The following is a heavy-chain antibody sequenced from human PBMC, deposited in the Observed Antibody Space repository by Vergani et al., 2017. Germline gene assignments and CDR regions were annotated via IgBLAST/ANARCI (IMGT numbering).Heavy chain of an antibody. V-gene: IGHV3-11*04. J-gene: IGHJ6*03. Sequence: QVQLVESGGGLVKTGGSLRLSCAASGFTFSDYYMSWIRQAPGKGLEWVSYISSSGSTIYYADSVKGRFTISRDNAKNALYLQMNRLRDEDTAVYDCASTWWPRRVPRRFDYYIDFWGKGTTVTVSS. CDR3: ASTWWPRRVPRRFDYYIDF. CDR1: GFTFSDYY. CDR2: ISSSGSTI. D-gene: IGHD2-15*01.